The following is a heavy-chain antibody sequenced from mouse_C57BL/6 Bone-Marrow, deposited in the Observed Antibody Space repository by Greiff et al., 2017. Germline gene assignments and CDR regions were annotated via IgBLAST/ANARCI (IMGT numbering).Heavy chain of an antibody. J-gene: IGHJ3*01. D-gene: IGHD2-12*01. CDR2: IDPSDSYT. Sequence: QVQLQQPGAELVKPGASVKLSCKASGYTFTSYWMQWVKQRPGQGLEWIGEIDPSDSYTNYNQKFKGKATLTVDTSSSTAYMQLSSLTSEDSAVDYCAVTPWFAYWGQGTLVTVSA. V-gene: IGHV1-50*01. CDR1: GYTFTSYW. CDR3: AVTPWFAY.